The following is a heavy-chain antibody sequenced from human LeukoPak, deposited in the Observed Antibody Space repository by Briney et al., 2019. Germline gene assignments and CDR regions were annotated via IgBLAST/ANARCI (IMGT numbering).Heavy chain of an antibody. CDR3: ARDQWGYYDSSGHGY. CDR1: GCTFTSYG. CDR2: ISAYNGNT. D-gene: IGHD3-22*01. Sequence: GASVKVSCKASGCTFTSYGISWVRQAPGQGLEWMGWISAYNGNTNYAQKLQGRVTMTTDTSTSTAYMELRSLRSDNTAVYYCARDQWGYYDSSGHGYWGQGTLVTVSS. V-gene: IGHV1-18*01. J-gene: IGHJ4*02.